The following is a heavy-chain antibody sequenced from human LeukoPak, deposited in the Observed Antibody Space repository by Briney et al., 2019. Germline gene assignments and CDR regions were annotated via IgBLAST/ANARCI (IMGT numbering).Heavy chain of an antibody. J-gene: IGHJ5*02. CDR1: GGSISSYY. V-gene: IGHV4-59*01. Sequence: SETLSLTCTDCGGSISSYYWSCIRQPPGKGLEWIGYIYYSGSTNYNPSLKSRVTISVDTSKNQFSLKLSSVTAADTAVYYCATGPVDCFHPWGRGTLVTVSS. CDR3: ATGPVDCFHP. CDR2: IYYSGST.